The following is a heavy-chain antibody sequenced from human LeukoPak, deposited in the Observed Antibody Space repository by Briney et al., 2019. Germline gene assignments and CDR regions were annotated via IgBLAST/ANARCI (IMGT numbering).Heavy chain of an antibody. CDR3: ASVREEIFGVAFDY. Sequence: ASVKVSCKASGYTFTSYAMNWVRQAPGQGLEWMGWINTNTGNPTYAQGFTGRFVFSLDTSVTTAYLQISSLKAEDTAVYYCASVREEIFGVAFDYWGQGTLVTVSS. V-gene: IGHV7-4-1*02. CDR2: INTNTGNP. J-gene: IGHJ4*02. D-gene: IGHD3-3*01. CDR1: GYTFTSYA.